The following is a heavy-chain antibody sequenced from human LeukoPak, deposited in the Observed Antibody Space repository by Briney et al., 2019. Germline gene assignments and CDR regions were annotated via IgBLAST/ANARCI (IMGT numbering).Heavy chain of an antibody. CDR3: ARVVTMVRGVPYFDY. CDR2: IYHSGST. D-gene: IGHD3-10*01. V-gene: IGHV4-38-2*02. CDR1: GYSISSGYY. J-gene: IGHJ4*02. Sequence: SETLSLTCTVSGYSISSGYYWGWIRQPPGKGLEWIGSIYHSGSTYYNPSLKSRVTISVDTSKNQFSLKLSSVTAADTAVYYCARVVTMVRGVPYFDYWGQGTLVTVSS.